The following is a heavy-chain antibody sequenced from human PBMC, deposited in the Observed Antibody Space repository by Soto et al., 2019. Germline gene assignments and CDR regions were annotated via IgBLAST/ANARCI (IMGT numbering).Heavy chain of an antibody. D-gene: IGHD5-12*01. CDR2: INPNSGGT. J-gene: IGHJ4*02. Sequence: QVQLVQSGADVKKPLSSVKVSCKTSGYTFTGYYMHWVRQAPGQGLEWMGWINPNSGGTNYAQKFQGWVTMTRDTSISTASMELSRLRSDDTAVYYCARGRYSGYDFLDYWGQGTLVTVSS. CDR1: GYTFTGYY. V-gene: IGHV1-2*04. CDR3: ARGRYSGYDFLDY.